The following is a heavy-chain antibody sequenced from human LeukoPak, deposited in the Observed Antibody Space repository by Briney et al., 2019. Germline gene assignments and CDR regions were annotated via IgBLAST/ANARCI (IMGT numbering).Heavy chain of an antibody. CDR2: IYYSGSI. Sequence: PSETLSLTCAVSGYSISSSNYWAWTRQPPGKGLEWIGHIYYSGSIYYNPSLKSQVTISVDTSKNQFSLKLSSVTAADTAVYYCARQGAVGSSFDNFGMDVWGQGTTVTVSS. V-gene: IGHV4-28*05. CDR1: GYSISSSNY. J-gene: IGHJ6*02. D-gene: IGHD3-3*02. CDR3: ARQGAVGSSFDNFGMDV.